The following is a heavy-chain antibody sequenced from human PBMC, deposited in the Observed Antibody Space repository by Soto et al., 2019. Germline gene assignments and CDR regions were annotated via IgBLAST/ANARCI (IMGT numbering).Heavy chain of an antibody. J-gene: IGHJ4*02. Sequence: QITLKESGPPLVRPAQTLTLTCAFSGFSLTTTRMGVAWIRQPPGKALEWLALIYWDDDKRYSPSLKNRITVSKDTSTNRVVLTITNISPDDTGTYFCAHARDFDLLSFDRWGPGTLVTVSS. CDR1: GFSLTTTRMG. V-gene: IGHV2-5*02. CDR2: IYWDDDK. D-gene: IGHD2-15*01. CDR3: AHARDFDLLSFDR.